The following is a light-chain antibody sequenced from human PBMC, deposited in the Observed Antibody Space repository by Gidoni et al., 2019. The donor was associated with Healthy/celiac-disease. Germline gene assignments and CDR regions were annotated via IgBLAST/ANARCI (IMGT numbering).Light chain of an antibody. CDR1: QGISSY. CDR2: AAS. Sequence: AIRITQSPSSLSASTGDRVTITCRASQGISSYLAWYQQKPGKAPTLLIYAASTLQSGVPSRFSGSGSGTDFTLTISCLQSEDFATYYCQQYYSYPVTFXQXTKVEIK. J-gene: IGKJ1*01. V-gene: IGKV1-8*01. CDR3: QQYYSYPVT.